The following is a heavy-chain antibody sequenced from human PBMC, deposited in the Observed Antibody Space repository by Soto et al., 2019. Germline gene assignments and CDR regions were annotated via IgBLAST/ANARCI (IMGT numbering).Heavy chain of an antibody. Sequence: QVQLVESGGGVVQPGRSLRLSCAASGFTFSSYAMHWVRQAPGKALEWVAVISYDGSNKYYADSVKGRFTISRDNSKNTLYLQMNSLRAEATDVYYCARRRSCSCTRCRGDYFDYWGQGTLVTVSS. CDR3: ARRRSCSCTRCRGDYFDY. J-gene: IGHJ4*02. CDR1: GFTFSSYA. CDR2: ISYDGSNK. D-gene: IGHD2-2*01. V-gene: IGHV3-30-3*01.